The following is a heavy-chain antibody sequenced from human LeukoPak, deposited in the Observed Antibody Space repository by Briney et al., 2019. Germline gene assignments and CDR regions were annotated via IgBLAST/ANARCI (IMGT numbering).Heavy chain of an antibody. Sequence: PGGSLRLSCAASGFTFSSYWMHWVRQAPGKGPVWVSRINTDGSSTSYADSVKGRFTISRDNAKNTVYLQMNSLRAEDTAVYYCARGGPYSNLFDYWGQGTLVTVSS. CDR1: GFTFSSYW. CDR2: INTDGSST. CDR3: ARGGPYSNLFDY. V-gene: IGHV3-74*01. J-gene: IGHJ4*02. D-gene: IGHD4-11*01.